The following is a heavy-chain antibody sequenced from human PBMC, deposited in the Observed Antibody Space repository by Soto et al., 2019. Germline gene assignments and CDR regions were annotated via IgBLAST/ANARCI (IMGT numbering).Heavy chain of an antibody. J-gene: IGHJ6*02. CDR2: IYYSGST. CDR1: GGSISSSSYY. CDR3: ARYMFGIAARYYYGMDV. Sequence: QLQLQESGPGLVKPSETLSLTCTVSGGSISSSSYYWGWIRQPPGKGLEWIGSIYYSGSTYYNPSLKSRVTISVDTSKNQFSLKLSSVTAADTAVYYCARYMFGIAARYYYGMDVWGQGTTVTVSS. V-gene: IGHV4-39*01. D-gene: IGHD6-13*01.